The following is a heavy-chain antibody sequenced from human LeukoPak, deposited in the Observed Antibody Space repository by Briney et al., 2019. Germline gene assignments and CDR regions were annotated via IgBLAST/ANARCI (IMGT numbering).Heavy chain of an antibody. CDR3: AKDSRSGYYYVLDY. CDR2: ISWNSGSI. CDR1: GFTFSSYG. Sequence: PGGSLRLSCAASGFTFSSYGMSWVRQAPGKGLEWVSGISWNSGSIDYADSVKGRFTISRDNAKNSLYLQMNSLRAEDTALYYCAKDSRSGYYYVLDYWGQGTLVTVSS. V-gene: IGHV3-9*01. J-gene: IGHJ4*02. D-gene: IGHD3-22*01.